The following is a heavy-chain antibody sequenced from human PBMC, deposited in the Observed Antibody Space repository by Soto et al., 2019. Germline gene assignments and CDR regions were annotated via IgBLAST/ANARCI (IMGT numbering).Heavy chain of an antibody. CDR1: GYAFTTYG. CDR2: ISAHNGNT. J-gene: IGHJ4*02. Sequence: QVHLVQSGAEVKKPGASVKVSCQGSGYAFTTYGITWVRQAPGQGLEWMGRISAHNGNTNYAQKLQGRVTVTRDPSTSTAYMELRSLRYDDTAVYYCARARYGDYWGQGALVTGSS. CDR3: ARARYGDY. D-gene: IGHD1-1*01. V-gene: IGHV1-18*01.